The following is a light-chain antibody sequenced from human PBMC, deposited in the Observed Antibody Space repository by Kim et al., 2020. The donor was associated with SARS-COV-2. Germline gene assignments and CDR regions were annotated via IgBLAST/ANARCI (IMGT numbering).Light chain of an antibody. CDR3: QAWDSSIYV. J-gene: IGLJ1*01. CDR2: RDN. CDR1: KLGDKY. V-gene: IGLV3-1*01. Sequence: VSPGQSASITCSGDKLGDKYASWYQQKPGQSPVVVIFRDNRRPSGIPERFSGSNSGNTATLTISGTQAMDEADYYCQAWDSSIYVFGTGTKVTVL.